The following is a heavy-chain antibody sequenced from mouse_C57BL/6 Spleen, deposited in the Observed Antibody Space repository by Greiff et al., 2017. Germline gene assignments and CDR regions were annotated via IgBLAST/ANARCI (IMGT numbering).Heavy chain of an antibody. J-gene: IGHJ1*03. D-gene: IGHD1-1*01. CDR1: GYTFTSYW. V-gene: IGHV1-52*01. Sequence: QVQLQQPGAELVRPGSSVKLSCKASGYTFTSYWMHWVKQRPIQGLEWIGNIDPSDSETNYNQKFKDKATLTVDKSSSTAYMQLSSLTSEDSAVYYCAGRRGTTRGYFEGRGTGTTVTAAS. CDR2: IDPSDSET. CDR3: AGRRGTTRGYFEG.